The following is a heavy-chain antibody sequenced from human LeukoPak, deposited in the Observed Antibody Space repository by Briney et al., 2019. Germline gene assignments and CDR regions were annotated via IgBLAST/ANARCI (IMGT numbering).Heavy chain of an antibody. J-gene: IGHJ4*02. CDR1: GFTVSSNY. CDR2: IYSGDTI. Sequence: GGSLRLSCAASGFTVSSNYMSWVRQAPGKGLEWVPVIYSGDTIFYADSVKGRFTISRDYPKNTVYLQMDGLRAEDTAVYYCVRSHARGFDFWGQGTLVTVSS. D-gene: IGHD3-10*01. CDR3: VRSHARGFDF. V-gene: IGHV3-53*01.